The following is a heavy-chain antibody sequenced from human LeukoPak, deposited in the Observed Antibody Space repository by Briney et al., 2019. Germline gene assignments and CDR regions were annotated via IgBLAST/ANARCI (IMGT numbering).Heavy chain of an antibody. CDR2: IIPIFGTA. Sequence: ASVTVSCKASGYTFTSYGISWVRQAPGQGLEWMGGIIPIFGTANYAQKFQGRVTITADESTSTAYMELSSLRSEDTAVYYCARVHCTNGVCYPAYYYYYGMDVWGQGTTVTVSS. V-gene: IGHV1-69*13. CDR1: GYTFTSYG. J-gene: IGHJ6*02. CDR3: ARVHCTNGVCYPAYYYYYGMDV. D-gene: IGHD2-8*01.